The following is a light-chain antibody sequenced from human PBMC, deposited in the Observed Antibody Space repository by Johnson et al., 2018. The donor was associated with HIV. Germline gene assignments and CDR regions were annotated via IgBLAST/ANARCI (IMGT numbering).Light chain of an antibody. CDR3: GTWDSSLSVYV. Sequence: QSVLTQPPSVSAAPGQKVTISCSGSSSNIGNNYVSWYQQLPGTAPKLLIYENNKRPSGIPDRFSGSQSGTSATLGITGPQTGDEADYYCGTWDSSLSVYVFGTGTKVTVL. J-gene: IGLJ1*01. CDR1: SSNIGNNY. CDR2: ENN. V-gene: IGLV1-51*02.